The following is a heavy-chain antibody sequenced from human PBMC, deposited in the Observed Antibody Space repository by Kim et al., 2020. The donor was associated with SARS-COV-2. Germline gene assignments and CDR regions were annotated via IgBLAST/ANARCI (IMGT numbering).Heavy chain of an antibody. V-gene: IGHV3-30*18. D-gene: IGHD6-19*01. Sequence: GGSLRLSCAASGFTFSSYGMHWVRQAPGKGLEWVAVISYDGSNKYYADSVKGRFTISRDNSKNTLYLQMNSLRAEDTAVYYCAKDRGSSGWQGADYGMDVWGQGTTVTVSS. CDR1: GFTFSSYG. CDR2: ISYDGSNK. J-gene: IGHJ6*02. CDR3: AKDRGSSGWQGADYGMDV.